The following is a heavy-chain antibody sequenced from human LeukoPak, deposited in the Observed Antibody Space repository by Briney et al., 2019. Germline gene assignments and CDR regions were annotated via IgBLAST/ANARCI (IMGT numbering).Heavy chain of an antibody. V-gene: IGHV4-59*12. CDR3: ATLQPCIHLWPHFDL. CDR1: GGSISRYY. CDR2: ISDSGST. J-gene: IGHJ2*01. Sequence: ETLPLPFTVSGGSISRYYVSWIRQPPGKGLEGIGYISDSGSTNYNPSLKSRVTISVDTSTNKLSLRLPSVTAADTAVYYCATLQPCIHLWPHFDLWGRGTLVTVSS. D-gene: IGHD5-18*01.